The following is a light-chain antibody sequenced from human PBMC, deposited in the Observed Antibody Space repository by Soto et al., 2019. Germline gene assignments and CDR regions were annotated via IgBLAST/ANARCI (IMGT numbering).Light chain of an antibody. V-gene: IGKV1-39*01. Sequence: IQMTQSPFTLSESVGESVNPIRQASQSISSYLNWYQQKPGKAPKLLIYAASSLQSGVPSRFSGSGSGTDFTLTISSLQPEDFATYYCQQSYSTLPITFGQGTRLEI. CDR1: QSISSY. J-gene: IGKJ5*01. CDR2: AAS. CDR3: QQSYSTLPIT.